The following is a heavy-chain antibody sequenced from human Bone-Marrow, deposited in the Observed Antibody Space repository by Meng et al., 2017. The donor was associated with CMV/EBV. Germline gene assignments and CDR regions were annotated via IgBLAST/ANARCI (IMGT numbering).Heavy chain of an antibody. CDR1: GGSISSYY. V-gene: IGHV4-59*01. CDR2: IYYSGST. D-gene: IGHD5-12*01. Sequence: SETLSLTCTVSGGSISSYYWSWIRRPPGKGLEWIGYIYYSGSTNYNPSLKSRVTISVDTSKNQFSLKLSSVTAADTAVYYCASLSGYATYFDYWGQGTLVTVSS. CDR3: ASLSGYATYFDY. J-gene: IGHJ4*02.